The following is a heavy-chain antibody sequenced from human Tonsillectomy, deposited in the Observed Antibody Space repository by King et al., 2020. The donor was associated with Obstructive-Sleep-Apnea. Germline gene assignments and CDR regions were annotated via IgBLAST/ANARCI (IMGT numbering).Heavy chain of an antibody. CDR2: IRSKGNRYAT. J-gene: IGHJ4*02. Sequence: VQLVESGGGLVQPGGSLKLSCAASGFTFSDSAMHWVRQASGKGLEWVGRIRSKGNRYATAYAASVKGRFTISRDDSKNTAYLQMNSLKTEETAVYYCNSEFDVYDWNDVDYWGQGTLVTVSS. CDR3: NSEFDVYDWNDVDY. V-gene: IGHV3-73*01. CDR1: GFTFSDSA. D-gene: IGHD1-20*01.